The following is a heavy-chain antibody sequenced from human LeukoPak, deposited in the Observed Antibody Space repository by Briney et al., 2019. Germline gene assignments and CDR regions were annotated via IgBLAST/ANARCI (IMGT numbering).Heavy chain of an antibody. CDR3: AREPHYDFWSGYYRNFDY. V-gene: IGHV4-34*01. J-gene: IGHJ4*02. CDR1: GRSFSGYY. D-gene: IGHD3-3*01. Sequence: SEALSLTCAVYGRSFSGYYWSWIRQPPGKGLEWIGETNHSGSTNYNPSLKSRVTISVDTSKNQFSLKLSSVTAADTAVYYCAREPHYDFWSGYYRNFDYWGQGTLVTVSS. CDR2: TNHSGST.